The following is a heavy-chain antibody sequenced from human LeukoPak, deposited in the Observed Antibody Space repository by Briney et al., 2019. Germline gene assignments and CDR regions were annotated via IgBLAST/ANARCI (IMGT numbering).Heavy chain of an antibody. CDR3: ARAAGYFDWLLDY. J-gene: IGHJ4*02. CDR1: GFTFSSYW. Sequence: GSLRLSCAASGFTFSSYWMSWVRQAPGKGLEWIGEINHSGSTNYNPSLKSRVTISVDTSKNQFSLKLSSVTAADTAVYYCARAAGYFDWLLDYWGQGTLVTVSS. CDR2: INHSGST. V-gene: IGHV4-34*01. D-gene: IGHD3-9*01.